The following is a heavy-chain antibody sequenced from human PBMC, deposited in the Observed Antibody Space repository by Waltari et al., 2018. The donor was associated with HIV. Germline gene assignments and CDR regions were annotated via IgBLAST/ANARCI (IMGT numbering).Heavy chain of an antibody. V-gene: IGHV3-66*01. D-gene: IGHD2-21*02. CDR1: GFTVSSNY. J-gene: IGHJ6*02. Sequence: EVQLVESGGGLVQPGGSLRLPCAASGFTVSSNYMSWVRQAPGKGLEWVAVIYSGGSKYYADSVKGRFTISRDNSKNTLYLQMNSLRAEDTAVYYCASIAYCGGDCYPRGMDVWGQGTTVTVSS. CDR3: ASIAYCGGDCYPRGMDV. CDR2: IYSGGSK.